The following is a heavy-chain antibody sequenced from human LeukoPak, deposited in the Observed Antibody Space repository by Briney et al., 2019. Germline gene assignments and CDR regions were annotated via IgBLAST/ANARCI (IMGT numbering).Heavy chain of an antibody. J-gene: IGHJ5*02. CDR3: TSDLDCSGTGCCT. D-gene: IGHD2-15*01. CDR2: LKSKSEGGIE. V-gene: IGHV3-15*06. CDR1: LFTLSDAW. Sequence: RGGLRYSCVASLFTLSDAWLSGFGPVPGRGLEWVGRLKSKSEGGIETYDAHVKVRFSISRDDSNNTQYLQLNSMKPEDTGVYYCTSDLDCSGTGCCTWGQGTQVTVSS.